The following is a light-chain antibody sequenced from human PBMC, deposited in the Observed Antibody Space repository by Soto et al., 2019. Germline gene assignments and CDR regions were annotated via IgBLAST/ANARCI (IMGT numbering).Light chain of an antibody. V-gene: IGLV2-23*02. CDR1: SSDVGTYNL. Sequence: QSALTQPASVSGSPGQSITISCTGTSSDVGTYNLVSWYQQHPGKAPKLMIYEVSKRPSGVSNRFSGSKSGNTASLTISGLQAEDEADYYCCSYAGSNTFGFGGGTQLTVL. J-gene: IGLJ3*02. CDR3: CSYAGSNTFG. CDR2: EVS.